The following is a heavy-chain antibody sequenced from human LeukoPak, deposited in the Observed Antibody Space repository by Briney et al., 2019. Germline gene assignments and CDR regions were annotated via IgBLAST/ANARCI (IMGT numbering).Heavy chain of an antibody. V-gene: IGHV3-7*01. J-gene: IGHJ3*02. CDR2: IKQGGSKK. CDR1: GFTFSNAW. CDR3: SLNFRVTDAFDI. Sequence: GGSLRLSCAASGFTFSNAWMSWLRQAPGKGLEWVANIKQGGSKKYYVDSVKGRFTISRDNAKNSLYLQMNSLRAEDTAVYYCSLNFRVTDAFDIWGQGTVVTVSS. D-gene: IGHD3-10*01.